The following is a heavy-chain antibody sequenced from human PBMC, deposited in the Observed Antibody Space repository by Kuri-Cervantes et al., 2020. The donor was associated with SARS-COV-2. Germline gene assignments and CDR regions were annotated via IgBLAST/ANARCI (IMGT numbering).Heavy chain of an antibody. CDR3: TRVHQLGRGHEY. CDR2: IYYSGST. V-gene: IGHV4-59*12. D-gene: IGHD1-1*01. CDR1: GGSISSYY. J-gene: IGHJ4*02. Sequence: SETLSLTCTVSGGSISSYYWSWIRQPPGKGLEWIGYIYYSGSTNYNPSLKSRVTITVDTSRIQVSLHLTSVTPEDSAVYYCTRVHQLGRGHEYWGQGSRVTVSS.